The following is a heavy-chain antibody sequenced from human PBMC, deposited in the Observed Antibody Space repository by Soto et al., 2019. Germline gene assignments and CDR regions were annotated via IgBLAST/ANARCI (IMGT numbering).Heavy chain of an antibody. J-gene: IGHJ5*02. Sequence: APVKVSCKASGYTFTSYAMHWVRQAPGQRPEWMGWINAGNGNTKYSQKFQGRVTITRDTSASTAYMELSSLRSEDTAVYYCARGPDTAMVIGWFDPWGQGTLVTVSS. D-gene: IGHD5-18*01. CDR3: ARGPDTAMVIGWFDP. V-gene: IGHV1-3*01. CDR1: GYTFTSYA. CDR2: INAGNGNT.